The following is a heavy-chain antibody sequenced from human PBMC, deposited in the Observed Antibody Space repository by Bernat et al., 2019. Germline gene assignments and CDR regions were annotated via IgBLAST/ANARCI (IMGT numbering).Heavy chain of an antibody. CDR2: ISRISSHI. CDR1: GFTFSDFS. V-gene: IGHV3-21*05. D-gene: IGHD4-4*01. CDR3: AGDPADSLTRNWFDP. Sequence: GEEGGGLVKPGGSLRLSCTASGFTFSDFSMNWVRQAPGKGLEWLSYISRISSHIYYADSVKGRFTISRDNAKSTLYLQMNSLRADDTAVYYCAGDPADSLTRNWFDPWGQGTLVTVSS. J-gene: IGHJ5*02.